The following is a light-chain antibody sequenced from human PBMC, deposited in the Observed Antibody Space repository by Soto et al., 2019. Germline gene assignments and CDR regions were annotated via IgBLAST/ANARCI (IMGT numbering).Light chain of an antibody. V-gene: IGKV1-5*03. CDR3: QERSF. CDR2: KAS. Sequence: DIQMTQSPSTLSESVKDRVTISCRASQSLSTWLAWYQLKPGKAPKLLIYKASSLQSGVPSRFSGSGSGTEFTLTISSLQPDDFATYYCQERSFFGGGTKVDIK. CDR1: QSLSTW. J-gene: IGKJ4*01.